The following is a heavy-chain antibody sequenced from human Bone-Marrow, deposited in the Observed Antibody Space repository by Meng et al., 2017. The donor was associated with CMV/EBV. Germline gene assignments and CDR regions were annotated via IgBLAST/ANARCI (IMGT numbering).Heavy chain of an antibody. J-gene: IGHJ4*02. Sequence: GESLKISCAASGFTFSSYSMNWVRQAPGKGLEWVSSISSSSSYIYYADSVKGRFTISRDNAKNSLYLQMNSLRAEDTAVYYCARGSGNFDYWGQRTLVAASS. V-gene: IGHV3-21*01. CDR3: ARGSGNFDY. CDR1: GFTFSSYS. D-gene: IGHD3-3*01. CDR2: ISSSSSYI.